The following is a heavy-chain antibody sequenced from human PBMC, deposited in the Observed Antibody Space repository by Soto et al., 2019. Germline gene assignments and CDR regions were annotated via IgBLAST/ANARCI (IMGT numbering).Heavy chain of an antibody. D-gene: IGHD3-9*01. V-gene: IGHV4-34*01. Sequence: SETLSLTWAVYGGSFSGYYWSWIRQPPGKGLEWVGEINHSGSTNYNPSLKSRVTISVDTSKNQFSLKLSSVTAADTAVYYCARGFNILTANNWFDPWGQGTLVTVSS. J-gene: IGHJ5*02. CDR3: ARGFNILTANNWFDP. CDR1: GGSFSGYY. CDR2: INHSGST.